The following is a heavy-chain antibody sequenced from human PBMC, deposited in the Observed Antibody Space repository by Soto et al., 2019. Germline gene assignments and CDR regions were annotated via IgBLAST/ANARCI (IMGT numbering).Heavy chain of an antibody. CDR1: GYTFTRSG. J-gene: IGHJ6*02. D-gene: IGHD5-12*01. Sequence: QVQLVQSGAEVKKPGASVKVSCKASGYTFTRSGISWVRQAPGQGPEWMGWISSYNGDTNYAQTFQGRVTMTTDTTTSRADMELRSIRSDDAAVYYCAREGVAPYYYYGMDVWGQGTPVTVSS. V-gene: IGHV1-18*01. CDR3: AREGVAPYYYYGMDV. CDR2: ISSYNGDT.